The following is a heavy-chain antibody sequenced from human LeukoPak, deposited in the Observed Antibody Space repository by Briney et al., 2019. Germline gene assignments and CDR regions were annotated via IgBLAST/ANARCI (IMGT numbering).Heavy chain of an antibody. CDR2: ISYDGSNK. D-gene: IGHD1-7*01. J-gene: IGHJ4*02. CDR1: GFTFSSYA. V-gene: IGHV3-30*04. CDR3: ARVGNWNYVGYFDY. Sequence: GGSLRLSCAASGFTFSSYAMHWVRQAPGKGLEWVAVISYDGSNKYYADSVKGRSTISRYKYQNTLCLQMNSLRAEDTAVYYCARVGNWNYVGYFDYWGQGTLVTVSS.